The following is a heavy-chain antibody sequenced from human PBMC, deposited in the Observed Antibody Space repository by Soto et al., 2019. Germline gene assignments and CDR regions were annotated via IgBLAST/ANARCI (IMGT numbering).Heavy chain of an antibody. Sequence: VGSLRLSCAASGFTVSSKYMSWVRQAPGKGLEWVPVIWSAGLIYYADSVRGRFTISRDISKNMLYLEMTSLRADDTAVYYCAREAPMDVWGQGTTVTVPS. J-gene: IGHJ6*02. CDR2: IWSAGLI. CDR3: AREAPMDV. CDR1: GFTVSSKY. V-gene: IGHV3-53*01.